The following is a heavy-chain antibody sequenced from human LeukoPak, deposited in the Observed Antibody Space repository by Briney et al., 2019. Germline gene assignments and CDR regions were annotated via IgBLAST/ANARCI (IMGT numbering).Heavy chain of an antibody. Sequence: SETLSLTCTVSGGSISGYYWSWLRQPPGKGLEYIGYISYSGSTKYNPALTSRVTISVDSSKNQFSLKVTSVTAADTAVYYCARAVYYDFWSGYLSYYYYMDVWGKGTTVTVSS. V-gene: IGHV4-59*08. CDR2: ISYSGST. CDR3: ARAVYYDFWSGYLSYYYYMDV. CDR1: GGSISGYY. D-gene: IGHD3-3*01. J-gene: IGHJ6*03.